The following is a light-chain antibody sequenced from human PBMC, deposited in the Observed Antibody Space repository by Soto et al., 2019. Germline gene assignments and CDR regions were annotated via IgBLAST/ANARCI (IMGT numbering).Light chain of an antibody. Sequence: DIQMTQSPSSLSASVVYIFTITSRASQSISSYLNWYQQKPGKAPKLLIYAASSLQSGVPSRFSGSGSGTDFTLTISSLQPEDFATYYCQQSYSTPWTFGQGTKVDIK. CDR1: QSISSY. J-gene: IGKJ1*01. V-gene: IGKV1-39*01. CDR3: QQSYSTPWT. CDR2: AAS.